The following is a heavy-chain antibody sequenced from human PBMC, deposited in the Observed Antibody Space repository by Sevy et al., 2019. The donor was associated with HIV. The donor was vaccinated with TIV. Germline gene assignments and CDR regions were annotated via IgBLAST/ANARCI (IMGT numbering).Heavy chain of an antibody. CDR3: TTDGGGYNYGYPFDY. CDR2: IKSKTDGGTT. CDR1: GFTFSNAW. J-gene: IGHJ4*02. V-gene: IGHV3-15*07. D-gene: IGHD5-18*01. Sequence: GGSLRLSCAASGFTFSNAWMNWVRQAPGKGLEWVGRIKSKTDGGTTDYAAPVKGRFTISRDALKNTLNLQMYSLKTESIAVYYCTTDGGGYNYGYPFDYWGQGSLVTVSS.